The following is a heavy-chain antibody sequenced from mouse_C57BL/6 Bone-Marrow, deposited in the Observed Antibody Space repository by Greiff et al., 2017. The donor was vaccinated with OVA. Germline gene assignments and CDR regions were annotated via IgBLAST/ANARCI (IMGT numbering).Heavy chain of an antibody. D-gene: IGHD1-1*01. CDR3: ARDARTTVVARWYFDV. CDR1: GFTFSDFY. J-gene: IGHJ1*03. CDR2: SRNKANDYTT. V-gene: IGHV7-1*01. Sequence: EVQLVESGGGLVQSGRSLRLSCATSGFTFSDFYMEWVRQAPGTGLEWIAASRNKANDYTTEYSASVKGRFIVSRDTSQSILYLQMNALRAEDTAIYYCARDARTTVVARWYFDVWGTGTTVTVSS.